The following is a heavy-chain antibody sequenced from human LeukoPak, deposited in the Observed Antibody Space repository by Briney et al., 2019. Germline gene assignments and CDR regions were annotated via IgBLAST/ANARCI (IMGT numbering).Heavy chain of an antibody. J-gene: IGHJ6*02. D-gene: IGHD1-26*01. Sequence: GGSLRLSCAATGFSFKDYGMHWVRQPPGKGLEWVSAINWNGGGTDYADSVKGRFTISRDNAKNSLYLQLSSLRPEDTALYYCAKHLTATNTYIFFGLDVWGQGPRSPSP. CDR3: AKHLTATNTYIFFGLDV. CDR1: GFSFKDYG. V-gene: IGHV3-9*01. CDR2: INWNGGGT.